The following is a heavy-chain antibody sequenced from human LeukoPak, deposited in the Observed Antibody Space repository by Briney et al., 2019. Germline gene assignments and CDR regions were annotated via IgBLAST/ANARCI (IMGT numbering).Heavy chain of an antibody. CDR3: ARSPPYALPLDY. D-gene: IGHD2-2*01. Sequence: SETLSLTCTVSGGSISSSSYYWGWIRQPPGKGLEWIGSIYYSGSTYYNPSLKSRVTISVDTSKNQFSLKLSSVTAADTAVYYCARSPPYALPLDYWGQGTLVTVSS. V-gene: IGHV4-39*07. J-gene: IGHJ4*02. CDR2: IYYSGST. CDR1: GGSISSSSYY.